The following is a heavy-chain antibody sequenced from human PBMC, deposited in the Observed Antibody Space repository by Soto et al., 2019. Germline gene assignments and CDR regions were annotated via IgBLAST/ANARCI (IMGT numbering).Heavy chain of an antibody. CDR3: ARRRAGTFY. J-gene: IGHJ4*02. CDR2: IYYSGST. V-gene: IGHV4-39*01. D-gene: IGHD6-13*01. CDR1: GGSISSSSYY. Sequence: PSETLSLTCTVSGGSISSSSYYWGWIRQPPGKGLEWIGSIYYSGSTYYNPSLKSRVTISVDTSKNQFSLKLSSVTAADTAVYYCARRRAGTFYWGQGTLVTAPQ.